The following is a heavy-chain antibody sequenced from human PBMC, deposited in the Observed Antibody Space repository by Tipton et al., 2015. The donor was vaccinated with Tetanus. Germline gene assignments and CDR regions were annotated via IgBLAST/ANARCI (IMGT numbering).Heavy chain of an antibody. D-gene: IGHD4-11*01. Sequence: TLSLTCTVSGVSISSYYWSWIRQSPGKGLEWIAFIHHSGLAFSKPSLKSRVSISIDTSQNQFSLRLTSVTAADTAVYFCARNVYTVTNDAFDIWGHGTLVNVSS. J-gene: IGHJ3*02. CDR3: ARNVYTVTNDAFDI. V-gene: IGHV4-30-4*01. CDR1: GVSISSYY. CDR2: IHHSGLA.